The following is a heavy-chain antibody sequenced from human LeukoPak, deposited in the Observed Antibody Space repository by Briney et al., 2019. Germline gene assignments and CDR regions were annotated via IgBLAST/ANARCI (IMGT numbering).Heavy chain of an antibody. CDR3: ARGPAAAIDY. Sequence: AGGSLRLSCAASGFTFSTYSMNWVRQAPGKGLEWVSFITGSSNTIYYADSVKGRFTISRDNAENSLYLQMNSLRDEDTAVYYCARGPAAAIDYWGQGTLVTVSS. D-gene: IGHD2-2*01. J-gene: IGHJ4*02. CDR2: ITGSSNTI. CDR1: GFTFSTYS. V-gene: IGHV3-48*02.